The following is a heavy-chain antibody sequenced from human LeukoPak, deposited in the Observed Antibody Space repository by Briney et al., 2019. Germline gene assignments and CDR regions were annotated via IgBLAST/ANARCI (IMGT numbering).Heavy chain of an antibody. CDR1: GGSFSGYY. D-gene: IGHD4-17*01. Sequence: PSETLSLTCAVYGGSFSGYYWSWIRQPPGKGLEWIGEINHSGSTNYNPSLKSRVTISVDTSKNQFSLKLSSVTAADTAVYYCARRWVYGDLFDYWGQGTLVTVSS. V-gene: IGHV4-34*01. CDR2: INHSGST. J-gene: IGHJ4*02. CDR3: ARRWVYGDLFDY.